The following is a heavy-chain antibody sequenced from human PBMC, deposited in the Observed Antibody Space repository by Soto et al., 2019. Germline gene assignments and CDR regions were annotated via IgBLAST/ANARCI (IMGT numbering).Heavy chain of an antibody. J-gene: IGHJ5*02. V-gene: IGHV3-74*01. CDR3: ARDTGGRLDP. Sequence: EVQLVESGGGLVQPGGSLRLSCAASGFTFNTYWMHWVRQAPGKGLVWVSRINSDGSSTSYADSVKGRFTISRDNAKNTLYLQMNRLRAEDTAVYSCARDTGGRLDPWGQGTLVTVSS. D-gene: IGHD2-15*01. CDR1: GFTFNTYW. CDR2: INSDGSST.